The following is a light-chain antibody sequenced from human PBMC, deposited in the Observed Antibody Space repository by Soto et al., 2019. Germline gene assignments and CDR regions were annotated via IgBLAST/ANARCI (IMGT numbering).Light chain of an antibody. J-gene: IGLJ3*02. V-gene: IGLV2-14*03. CDR2: DVT. Sequence: QSVLTQPASVSGSPGQSITISCTGTSSDIGGYNYVSWYQQHPGKAPKLMIYDVTNRPSGVSSRFSGSKSGNTASLTISGLQAEDEADYYCTSYTTISTLAVFGGGTKVTVL. CDR3: TSYTTISTLAV. CDR1: SSDIGGYNY.